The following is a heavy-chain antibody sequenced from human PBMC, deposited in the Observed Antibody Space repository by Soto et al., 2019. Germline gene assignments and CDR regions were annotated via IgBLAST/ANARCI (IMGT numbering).Heavy chain of an antibody. V-gene: IGHV3-74*01. CDR1: GFTFSGDW. Sequence: PGGSLRLSCVASGFTFSGDWMHWVRQVPGKGLVWVSRISPDGTTTYYADSVKGRFTISRDNANNTLYLQMNGLRADDTAVYYCSRGRSPYYGYFDPWGPGTLVTVSS. CDR2: ISPDGTTT. CDR3: SRGRSPYYGYFDP. D-gene: IGHD3-3*01. J-gene: IGHJ5*02.